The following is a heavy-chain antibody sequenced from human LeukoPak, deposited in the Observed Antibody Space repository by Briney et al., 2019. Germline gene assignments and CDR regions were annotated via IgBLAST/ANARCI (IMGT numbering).Heavy chain of an antibody. CDR1: GFTFNTFN. CDR3: ARGHYDVLAASYKWTPDY. J-gene: IGHJ4*02. V-gene: IGHV3-21*01. CDR2: ITSGGDYI. D-gene: IGHD3-9*01. Sequence: GGSLRLSCAASGFTFNTFNMNWVRQAPGKGLEWVSSITSGGDYIYYAVSVKGRFTTSRDSAKNSLSLQLNSLRVEDTAVYYCARGHYDVLAASYKWTPDYWGQGTLVTVSS.